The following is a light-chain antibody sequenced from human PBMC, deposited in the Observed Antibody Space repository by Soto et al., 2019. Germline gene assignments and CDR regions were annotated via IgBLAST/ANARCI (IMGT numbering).Light chain of an antibody. V-gene: IGKV2-24*01. CDR1: QSLVHSNGDTY. J-gene: IGKJ2*01. Sequence: DFVLTQTPLSSPVTLGQPASISCRCSQSLVHSNGDTYLNWLHQRPGQPPRLLIYKMSNRFAGVPDRFSGSGSCTDFILRISRVEADDVGVYYCRQASHFPRTFGQGTKLEIK. CDR3: RQASHFPRT. CDR2: KMS.